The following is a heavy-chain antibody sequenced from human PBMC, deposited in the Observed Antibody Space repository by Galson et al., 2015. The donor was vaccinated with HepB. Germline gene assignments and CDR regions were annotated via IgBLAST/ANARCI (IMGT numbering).Heavy chain of an antibody. D-gene: IGHD2-2*02. V-gene: IGHV3-23*01. CDR2: ISGNGGDT. Sequence: SLRLSCAASGFSFSSYAMTWVRQAPGKGLEWVSSISGNGGDTKYGDSVKGRFTIFRDKAKSTLYLQMNSLRAEDTAVYYCAKGDVWGPAAINYGLHVLGQGTTVTVSS. CDR3: AKGDVWGPAAINYGLHV. CDR1: GFSFSSYA. J-gene: IGHJ6*02.